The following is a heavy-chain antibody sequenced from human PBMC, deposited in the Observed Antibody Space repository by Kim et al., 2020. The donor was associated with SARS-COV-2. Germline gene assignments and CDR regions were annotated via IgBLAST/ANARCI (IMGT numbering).Heavy chain of an antibody. J-gene: IGHJ6*02. V-gene: IGHV1-46*01. CDR3: ARLPKFFGEPHYYGMDV. D-gene: IGHD3-10*01. CDR1: GYTFTSYY. Sequence: ASVKVSCKASGYTFTSYYMHWVRQAPGQGLEWMGIINPSGGSTSYAQKFQGRVTMTRDTSTSTVYMELSSLRSEDTAVYYCARLPKFFGEPHYYGMDVWGQGTTVTVSS. CDR2: INPSGGST.